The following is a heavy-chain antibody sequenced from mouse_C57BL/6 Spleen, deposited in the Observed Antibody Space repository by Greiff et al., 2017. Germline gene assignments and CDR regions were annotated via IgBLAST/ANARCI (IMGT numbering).Heavy chain of an antibody. CDR1: GYSITRGYD. D-gene: IGHD1-1*01. CDR2: ISYSGST. J-gene: IGHJ4*01. Sequence: EVLLQQSGPGMVKPSQSLSLTCTVTGYSITRGYDWHWIRHFPGNKLEWMSNISYSGSTNYIPPLKNQISITHDTSKNPFFLKLDYVTTEDTATYYCASTVVAGDAMDYWGQGPSVTVAS. CDR3: ASTVVAGDAMDY. V-gene: IGHV3-1*01.